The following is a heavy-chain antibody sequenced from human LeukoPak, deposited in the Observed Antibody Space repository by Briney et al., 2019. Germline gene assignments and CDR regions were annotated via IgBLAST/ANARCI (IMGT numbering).Heavy chain of an antibody. J-gene: IGHJ4*02. CDR2: IRHDGSYK. V-gene: IGHV3-30*02. CDR1: RFTFSIHG. D-gene: IGHD6-19*01. CDR3: AKNRDSSDYPRDFDY. Sequence: GGSLRLPRGSCRFTFSIHGMHGAPQPPAKGPEGGEFIRHDGSYKKYAASVKGRFTVSRDNSKDTVYLQMNSLRTEDTAVYYCAKNRDSSDYPRDFDYWGQGTLVTVSS.